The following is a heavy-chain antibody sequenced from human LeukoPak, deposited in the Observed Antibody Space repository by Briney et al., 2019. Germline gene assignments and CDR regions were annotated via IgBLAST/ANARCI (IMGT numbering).Heavy chain of an antibody. Sequence: PGGSLRLSCAASGFSFSSYSIHWVRQAPGKGLEWVAVISSDGNSKNFALSVKGRFAISRDNSKNTLFLQMNSLRAEDTAVYYCARFRRGVTTTPGYWGQGTLVTVSS. CDR3: ARFRRGVTTTPGY. CDR2: ISSDGNSK. V-gene: IGHV3-30*09. J-gene: IGHJ4*02. CDR1: GFSFSSYS. D-gene: IGHD4-17*01.